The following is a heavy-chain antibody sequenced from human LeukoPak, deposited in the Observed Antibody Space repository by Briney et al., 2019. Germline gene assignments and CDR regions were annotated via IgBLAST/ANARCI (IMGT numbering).Heavy chain of an antibody. CDR3: ARLYYDFWSGPTRRDY. V-gene: IGHV3-30*03. CDR2: ISFDGSKT. Sequence: GGSLRLSCAGSGFTFSGYGLHWVRQAPGKGLEWVAVISFDGSKTQYADSVKGRFTISRDTFRSTLSLQMHSLRPEDTAVYYCARLYYDFWSGPTRRDYWGQGTLVTVSS. D-gene: IGHD3-3*01. J-gene: IGHJ4*02. CDR1: GFTFSGYG.